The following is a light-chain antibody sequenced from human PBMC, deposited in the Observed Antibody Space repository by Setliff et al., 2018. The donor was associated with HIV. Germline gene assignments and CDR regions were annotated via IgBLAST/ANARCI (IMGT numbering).Light chain of an antibody. J-gene: IGLJ1*01. CDR3: SSYAGSNYV. V-gene: IGLV2-11*01. Sequence: QSALTQPRSVSGSPGQSVTLSCTGSSSDVGAYNYVSWYQQYPGKAPKLIIYDVSKRPSGVPDRFSGSKSGDTASLTISGLQSEDEADYYCSSYAGSNYVFGSGTKVTVL. CDR2: DVS. CDR1: SSDVGAYNY.